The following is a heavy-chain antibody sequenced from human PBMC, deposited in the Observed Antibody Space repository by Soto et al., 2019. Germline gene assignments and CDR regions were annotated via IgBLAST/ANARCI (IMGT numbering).Heavy chain of an antibody. V-gene: IGHV3-74*01. Sequence: GGSLRLSCAASGFTLSNYWMYWVRQAPGKGLVWVSRINSDGSSTTYADSVKGRFTISRDNAKNTLYLEMNSLRAEDTAVYYCARGSGDTYGRAFDYWGQGTLVTVSS. D-gene: IGHD5-18*01. CDR2: INSDGSST. J-gene: IGHJ4*02. CDR1: GFTLSNYW. CDR3: ARGSGDTYGRAFDY.